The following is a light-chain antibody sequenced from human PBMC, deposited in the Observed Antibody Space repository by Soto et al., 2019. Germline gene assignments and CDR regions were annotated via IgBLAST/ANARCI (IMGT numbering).Light chain of an antibody. V-gene: IGLV2-8*01. CDR3: SSYAGSSNV. J-gene: IGLJ1*01. Sequence: QSALAQPPCASLSPGQSVAISCTGTSSDVGGYNYVSWYQQHPGKAPKLMIYEVNKRPSGVPDRFSGSKSGNTASLTVSGLQAEDEADYYCSSYAGSSNVFGTGTKVTVL. CDR2: EVN. CDR1: SSDVGGYNY.